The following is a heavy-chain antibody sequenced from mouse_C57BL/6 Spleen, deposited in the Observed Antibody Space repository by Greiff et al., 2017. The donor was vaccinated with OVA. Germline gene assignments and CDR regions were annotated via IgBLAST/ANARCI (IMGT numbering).Heavy chain of an antibody. D-gene: IGHD2-3*01. V-gene: IGHV1-26*01. CDR1: GYTFTDYY. CDR2: INPNNGGT. J-gene: IGHJ2*01. Sequence: EVQLQQSGPELVKPGASVKISCKASGYTFTDYYMNWVKQSHGKSLEWIGDINPNNGGTSYNQKFKGKATLTVDKSSSTAYMELRSLTSEDSAVYYCARRGGWLLFDYWGQGTTLTVSS. CDR3: ARRGGWLLFDY.